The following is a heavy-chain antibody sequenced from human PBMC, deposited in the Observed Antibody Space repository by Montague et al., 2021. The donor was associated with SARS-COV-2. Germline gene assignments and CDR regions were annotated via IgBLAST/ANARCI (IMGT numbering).Heavy chain of an antibody. Sequence: FRSLSLSASGFTFSNYAMSWVRQAPGKGLEWVSVIYSGGSSTYYADSVKGRFTISRDNSKNTLYLQMNSLRAEDTAVYYCAKDPNYDFWSGYYFDYWGQGTLVTVSS. V-gene: IGHV3-23*03. CDR3: AKDPNYDFWSGYYFDY. CDR2: IYSGGSST. D-gene: IGHD3-3*01. CDR1: GFTFSNYA. J-gene: IGHJ4*02.